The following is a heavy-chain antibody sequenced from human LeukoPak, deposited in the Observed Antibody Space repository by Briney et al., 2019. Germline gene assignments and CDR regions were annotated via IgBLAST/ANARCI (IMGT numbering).Heavy chain of an antibody. CDR1: GASISSSTYY. CDR3: AREKVKTAMVTSPRKYYYYMDV. V-gene: IGHV4-39*07. J-gene: IGHJ6*03. CDR2: ISNSGNT. Sequence: SETLSLTCTVSGASISSSTYYWGWIRQPPGKGLEWIGSISNSGNTYYNSSLKSRVTISFNTSANQFSLKLSSVTAADTAVYYCAREKVKTAMVTSPRKYYYYMDVWGKGTTVNVSS. D-gene: IGHD5-18*01.